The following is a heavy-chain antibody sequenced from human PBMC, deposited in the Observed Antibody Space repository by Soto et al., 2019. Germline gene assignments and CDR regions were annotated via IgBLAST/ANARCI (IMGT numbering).Heavy chain of an antibody. V-gene: IGHV4-34*12. J-gene: IGHJ3*02. D-gene: IGHD2-2*01. CDR1: GGSFSGYY. CDR2: IIHGGSA. CDR3: ARERTYQLSGDDTLDI. Sequence: PSETLSLTCAVQGGSFSGYYWTWIRQSPGKGLEWIGDIIHGGSANYNPSLKSRVTISEDMSKNHFSLKLDSVTAADTAKYYCARERTYQLSGDDTLDIWGLGTMVTVSS.